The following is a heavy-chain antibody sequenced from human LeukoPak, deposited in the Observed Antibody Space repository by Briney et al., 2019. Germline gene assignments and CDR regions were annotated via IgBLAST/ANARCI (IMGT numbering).Heavy chain of an antibody. CDR3: ARDGVNYYDISGYDI. Sequence: SETLSLTCTVSGGSISSGYWSWIRQPPGKGLEWIGYIYYSGSTNYNPSLKSRVTISVDTSKNQFSLKLSSVTAADTAVYYCARDGVNYYDISGYDIWGRGTLVTVSS. CDR1: GGSISSGY. D-gene: IGHD3-22*01. CDR2: IYYSGST. J-gene: IGHJ4*02. V-gene: IGHV4-59*01.